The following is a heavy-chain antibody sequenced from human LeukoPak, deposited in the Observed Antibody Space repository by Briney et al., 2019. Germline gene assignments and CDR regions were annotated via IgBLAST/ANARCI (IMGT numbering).Heavy chain of an antibody. CDR2: INHSGST. V-gene: IGHV4-34*01. Sequence: SETLSLTCAVYGGSFSGYYWSWIRQPPGKGLEWIGEINHSGSTNYNPSLKSRVTISVDTSKNQFSLKLSSVTAADTAVYYCARLMVRGASHYYYYYMDVWGQGTLVTVSS. D-gene: IGHD3-10*01. CDR1: GGSFSGYY. J-gene: IGHJ6*03. CDR3: ARLMVRGASHYYYYYMDV.